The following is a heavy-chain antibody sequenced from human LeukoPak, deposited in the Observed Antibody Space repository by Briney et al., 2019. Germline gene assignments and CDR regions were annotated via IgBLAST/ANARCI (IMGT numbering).Heavy chain of an antibody. CDR2: IIPIFGTA. CDR3: ASDKFIAETYYYYYMDV. CDR1: GGTFSSYA. D-gene: IGHD6-13*01. J-gene: IGHJ6*03. Sequence: WASVKVSCKASGGTFSSYAISWVRQAPGQGLEWMGGIIPIFGTANYAQKFQGRVTITADKSTSTAYMELSSLRSEDTAVYYCASDKFIAETYYYYYMDVWGKGTTVTVSS. V-gene: IGHV1-69*06.